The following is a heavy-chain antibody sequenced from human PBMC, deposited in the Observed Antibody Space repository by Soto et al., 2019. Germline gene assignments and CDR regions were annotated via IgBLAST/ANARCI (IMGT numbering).Heavy chain of an antibody. J-gene: IGHJ6*02. CDR1: GFNFSYNA. CDR2: ISGSGEKT. D-gene: IGHD2-21*02. V-gene: IGHV3-21*01. Sequence: PGGSLRLSCVASGFNFSYNAMSWVRQAPGKGLQWVSTISGSGEKTYYADSVKGRFTISRDNAKNSLSLEMDSLRAEDMGVYYCAREKTAWPLAYGLDVWGQGTTVTVSS. CDR3: AREKTAWPLAYGLDV.